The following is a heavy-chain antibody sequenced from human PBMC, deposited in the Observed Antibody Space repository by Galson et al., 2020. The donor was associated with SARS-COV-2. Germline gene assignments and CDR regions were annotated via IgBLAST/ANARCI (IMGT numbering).Heavy chain of an antibody. CDR1: GFTFSSYG. CDR3: AACIVGATKREYCYYYGMDV. J-gene: IGHJ6*02. V-gene: IGHV3-30*03. Sequence: TGGSLRLSCAASGFTFSSYGMHWVRKAPGKGLERVAVISYDGSNKYYADSVKGRFTISRDNSKNTLYLQMNSLRAEDTAVYYCAACIVGATKREYCYYYGMDVWGQGTTVTVSS. D-gene: IGHD1-26*01. CDR2: ISYDGSNK.